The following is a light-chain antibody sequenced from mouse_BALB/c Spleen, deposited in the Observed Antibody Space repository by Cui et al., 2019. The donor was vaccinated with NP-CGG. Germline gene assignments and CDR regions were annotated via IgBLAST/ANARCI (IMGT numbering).Light chain of an antibody. Sequence: QAVVTQESVLSTSPGENVTLNCRSNTGAVTTSNYANWVQEKPDHLFTGLIGGTNNRAPGVPARFSGSLIGDKAALTITGAQTEDETIYFCALWYSNHWVFGGGTKLTVL. CDR2: GTN. CDR3: ALWYSNHWV. J-gene: IGLJ1*01. V-gene: IGLV1*01. CDR1: TGAVTTSNY.